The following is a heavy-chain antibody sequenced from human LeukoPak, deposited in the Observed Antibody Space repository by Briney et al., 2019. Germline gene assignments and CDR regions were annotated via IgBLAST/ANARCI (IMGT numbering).Heavy chain of an antibody. CDR3: ARHVITSHYYYYYYMDV. J-gene: IGHJ6*03. Sequence: SETLSLTCTVSGGSISSYYWSWIRQPPGKGLEWIGYIYYSGSTNYNPSLKSRVTISVDTSKNQFSLKLSSVTAADTAVYYCARHVITSHYYYYYYMDVWGKGTTVTVSS. CDR2: IYYSGST. D-gene: IGHD2/OR15-2a*01. V-gene: IGHV4-59*01. CDR1: GGSISSYY.